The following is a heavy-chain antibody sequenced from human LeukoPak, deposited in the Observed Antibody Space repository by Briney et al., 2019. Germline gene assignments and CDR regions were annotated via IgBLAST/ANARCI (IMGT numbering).Heavy chain of an antibody. V-gene: IGHV1-2*02. CDR2: INPYSGGT. Sequence: ASVMVSCKASGYTFTDYYIHWVRQAPGQGLEGMGWINPYSGGTNYAQKLQGRVTMTRDTSISTAYMELGRLRSDDTAVYYCARAPFDTAMVDFDYWGQGTLVTVSS. D-gene: IGHD5-18*01. CDR1: GYTFTDYY. CDR3: ARAPFDTAMVDFDY. J-gene: IGHJ4*02.